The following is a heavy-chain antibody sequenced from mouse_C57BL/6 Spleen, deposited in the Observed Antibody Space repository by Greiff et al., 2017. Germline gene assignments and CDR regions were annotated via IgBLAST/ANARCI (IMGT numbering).Heavy chain of an antibody. Sequence: QVQLQQSGPELVKPGASVKISCKASGYAFSSSWMNWVKQRPGKGLEWIGRIYPGDGDTTYNGKFKGKATLTADKSSSTAYMQLSSLTSEDSAVYFCARSAPVEGAMDYWGQGTSVTVSS. CDR2: IYPGDGDT. D-gene: IGHD1-1*01. CDR1: GYAFSSSW. CDR3: ARSAPVEGAMDY. V-gene: IGHV1-82*01. J-gene: IGHJ4*01.